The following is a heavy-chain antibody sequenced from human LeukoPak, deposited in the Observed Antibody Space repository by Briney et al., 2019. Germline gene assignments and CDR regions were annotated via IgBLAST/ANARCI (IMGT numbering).Heavy chain of an antibody. V-gene: IGHV1-46*01. J-gene: IGHJ4*02. Sequence: GASVKVSCKASGYTFTSYYMHWVRQAPGQGLEWMGIINPSGGSTSYAQKFQGRVTMTRDTSTSTVYMELSSLRSEDTAVYYCARDGDEYSSSWGGFDYWGQGTLVTVSS. D-gene: IGHD6-6*01. CDR3: ARDGDEYSSSWGGFDY. CDR2: INPSGGST. CDR1: GYTFTSYY.